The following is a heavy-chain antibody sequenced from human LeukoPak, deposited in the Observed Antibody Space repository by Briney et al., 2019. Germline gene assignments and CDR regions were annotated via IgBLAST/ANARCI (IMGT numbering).Heavy chain of an antibody. CDR3: ARALSHCLDY. Sequence: GGSLRLSCVVSGFNFSNYWMNWVRQARGKGLEWVTNIKHDGSEKYYVDSVKGRFSISRDNAKKSLYLQMNSLRAEDNAVYYCARALSHCLDYWGQGTLVTVSS. D-gene: IGHD3-16*01. CDR2: IKHDGSEK. CDR1: GFNFSNYW. J-gene: IGHJ4*02. V-gene: IGHV3-7*01.